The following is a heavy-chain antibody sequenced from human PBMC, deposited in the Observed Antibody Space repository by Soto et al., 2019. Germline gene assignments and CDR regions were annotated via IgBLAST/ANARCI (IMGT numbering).Heavy chain of an antibody. Sequence: SETLSLTCAVYGGPFSGYYWSWIRQPPGKGLEWIGEINHSGSTNYNRSLKSRVTLSVDPSNNQYSLKLSSVTAADTAVYYCARGVLEWLLRDSYYYYMDVWGKGTTVTVSS. V-gene: IGHV4-34*01. J-gene: IGHJ6*03. CDR2: INHSGST. CDR1: GGPFSGYY. D-gene: IGHD3-3*01. CDR3: ARGVLEWLLRDSYYYYMDV.